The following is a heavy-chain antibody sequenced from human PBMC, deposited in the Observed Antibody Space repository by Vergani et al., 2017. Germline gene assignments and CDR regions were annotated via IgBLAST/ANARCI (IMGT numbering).Heavy chain of an antibody. CDR3: AREDPSSRYDAFDI. Sequence: VQLVESGGGLVKPGGSLRLSCAASGFTFSSYEMNWVRQAPGKGLEWVSYISSSGSTIYYADSVKGRFTISRDNAKNSLYLQMNSLRAEDTAVYYCAREDPSSRYDAFDIWGQGTMVTVSS. V-gene: IGHV3-48*03. J-gene: IGHJ3*02. CDR2: ISSSGSTI. D-gene: IGHD6-13*01. CDR1: GFTFSSYE.